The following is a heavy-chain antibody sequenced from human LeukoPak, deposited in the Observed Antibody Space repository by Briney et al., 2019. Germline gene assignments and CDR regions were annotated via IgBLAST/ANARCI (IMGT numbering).Heavy chain of an antibody. D-gene: IGHD4-23*01. J-gene: IGHJ3*02. Sequence: GGSLRLSCAASGFTFSSYAMHWVRQAPGKGLEWVAVISYDGSNKYYADSVKGRFTISRDNAKNSLYLQMNSLRAEDTALYYCAKSLDRYTVAVDAFDIWGQGTMVTVSS. CDR2: ISYDGSNK. CDR3: AKSLDRYTVAVDAFDI. V-gene: IGHV3-30-3*01. CDR1: GFTFSSYA.